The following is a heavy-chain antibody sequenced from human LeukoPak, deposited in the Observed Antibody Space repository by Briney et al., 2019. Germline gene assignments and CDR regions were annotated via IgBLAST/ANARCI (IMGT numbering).Heavy chain of an antibody. CDR3: ARGPHSGSYYYRQQYYFDY. V-gene: IGHV1-2*02. CDR2: INPNSGGT. J-gene: IGHJ4*02. D-gene: IGHD3-10*01. CDR1: GYTFTGYY. Sequence: ASVRVSCKASGYTFTGYYMHWVRQAPGQGLEWMGWINPNSGGTNYAQKFQGRVTMPRDTSISTAYMELSRLRSDDTAVYYCARGPHSGSYYYRQQYYFDYWGQGSLVTVSS.